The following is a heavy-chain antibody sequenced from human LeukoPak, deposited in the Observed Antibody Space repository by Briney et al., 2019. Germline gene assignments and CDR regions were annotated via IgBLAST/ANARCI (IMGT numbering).Heavy chain of an antibody. V-gene: IGHV3-21*01. CDR3: ARVTNYDILTGYLDY. D-gene: IGHD3-9*01. J-gene: IGHJ4*02. CDR2: ISSSSSYI. Sequence: PGGSLRLSCAASGFTFSSYSMNWVRQAPGKGLEWVSSISSSSSYINYADSVKGRFTISRDNAKNSLYLQMNSLRAEDTAVYYCARVTNYDILTGYLDYWGQGTLVTVSS. CDR1: GFTFSSYS.